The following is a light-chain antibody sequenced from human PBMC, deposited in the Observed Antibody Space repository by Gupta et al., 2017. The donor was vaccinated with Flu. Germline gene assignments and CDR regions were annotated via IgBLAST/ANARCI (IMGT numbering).Light chain of an antibody. J-gene: IGKJ2*03. CDR1: QSISSY. CDR2: AAS. CDR3: QQSYSTPYS. V-gene: IGKV1-39*01. Sequence: DIQMTQSPSPLSASVGDSLTITCRASQSISSYLNWYQQKPGEAPKLLIYAASSLESGVPSRFSGGGSGTDFTLTIRSLQPEDFATYYCQQSYSTPYSFGQGTKLEIK.